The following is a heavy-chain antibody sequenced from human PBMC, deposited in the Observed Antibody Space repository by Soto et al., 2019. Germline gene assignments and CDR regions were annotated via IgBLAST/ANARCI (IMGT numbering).Heavy chain of an antibody. CDR3: ARERGLLTYYYDSSGYYGGNWFDP. V-gene: IGHV1-69*06. D-gene: IGHD3-22*01. CDR1: GGTFSSYA. J-gene: IGHJ5*02. CDR2: IIPIFGTA. Sequence: GASVKVSFKASGGTFSSYAISWVRQAPGQGLEWMGGIIPIFGTANYAQKFQGRVTITADKSTSTAYMELSSLRSEDTAVYYCARERGLLTYYYDSSGYYGGNWFDPWGQGTLVTVSS.